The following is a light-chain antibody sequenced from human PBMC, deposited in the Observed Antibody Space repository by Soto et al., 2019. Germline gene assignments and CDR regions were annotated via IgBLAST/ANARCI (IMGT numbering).Light chain of an antibody. CDR2: YAS. J-gene: IGKJ4*01. V-gene: IGKV3-11*01. CDR1: QSVGNY. CDR3: QQRSSWIA. Sequence: EIVLTQSPATLSLSPGERATLSCRASQSVGNYLAWYQQKPGQAPRLLIYYASNMASGIPARFSGSGSGTDLTLSISSLEPEDFAVYDCQQRSSWIAFGGGTKVDIK.